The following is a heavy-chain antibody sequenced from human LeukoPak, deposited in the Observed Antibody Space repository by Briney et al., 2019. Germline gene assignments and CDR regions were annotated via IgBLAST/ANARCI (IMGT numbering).Heavy chain of an antibody. D-gene: IGHD2-15*01. CDR2: ISVHNDDT. V-gene: IGHV1-18*01. Sequence: ASVKVSCKASGGTFSSYAISWVRQAPGQGLGWMGWISVHNDDTNYAQRLQGRVTMTTDTSTSTAYMELRSLRSDDTAVYYCARAGYCSGGSCYPYYYYYYMDVWGKGTTVTVSS. CDR1: GGTFSSYA. J-gene: IGHJ6*03. CDR3: ARAGYCSGGSCYPYYYYYYMDV.